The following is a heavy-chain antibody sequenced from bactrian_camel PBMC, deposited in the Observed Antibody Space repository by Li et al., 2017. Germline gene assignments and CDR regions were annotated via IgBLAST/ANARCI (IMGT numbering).Heavy chain of an antibody. CDR3: AATYACGSSWSNSRVFTY. CDR1: GSIYGDAC. Sequence: HVQLVESGGGSVQAGGSLRLSCGASGSIYGDACVGWLRQAPGKEREGVAAIDSDGIASYADSVKGRFTVSRDNANNTVNLMMNSLQPEDTAMHYCAATYACGSSWSNSRVFTYWGLGTQVTVS. D-gene: IGHD6*01. CDR2: IDSDGIA. J-gene: IGHJ4*01. V-gene: IGHV3S53*01.